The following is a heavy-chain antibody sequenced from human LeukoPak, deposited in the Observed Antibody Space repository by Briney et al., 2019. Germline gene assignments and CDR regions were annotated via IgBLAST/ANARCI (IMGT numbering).Heavy chain of an antibody. J-gene: IGHJ4*02. D-gene: IGHD3-16*02. Sequence: PGGSLRLSCAASGFTFSSYWMSWVRQAPGKGLEWVANIKQDGSEKYYVDSVKGRFTISRDNAKNSLYLQMNSLRAEDTAVYYCAGQQRPWYVWGSYRHYYFDYWGQGTLVTVSS. CDR1: GFTFSSYW. V-gene: IGHV3-7*01. CDR2: IKQDGSEK. CDR3: AGQQRPWYVWGSYRHYYFDY.